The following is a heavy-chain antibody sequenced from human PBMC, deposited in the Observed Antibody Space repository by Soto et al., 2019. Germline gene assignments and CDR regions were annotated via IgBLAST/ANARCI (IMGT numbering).Heavy chain of an antibody. V-gene: IGHV3-48*02. Sequence: LSLTCAASGFTFSSYSMNWVRQAPGKGLEWVSYISSSSSTIYYADSVKGRFTISRDNAKNSLYLQMNSLRDEDTAVYYCARDEVYGSSWSFDYWGQGTLVTVSS. J-gene: IGHJ4*02. D-gene: IGHD6-13*01. CDR2: ISSSSSTI. CDR1: GFTFSSYS. CDR3: ARDEVYGSSWSFDY.